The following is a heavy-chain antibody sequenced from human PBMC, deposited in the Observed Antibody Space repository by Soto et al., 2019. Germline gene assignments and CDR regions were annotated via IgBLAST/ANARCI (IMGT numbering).Heavy chain of an antibody. CDR1: GDTSTTYV. D-gene: IGHD2-21*01. Sequence: VQLVQSGAEVKKPGSSVKVSCKASGDTSTTYVTSWVRQAPGQGPEWIGGINPMSRTAKYSEKYNGRVTITADEATRTDYLDLTSLRFEDTAVYFCARGTYCGSNCFFAREYWGQGTLVTVSS. CDR2: INPMSRTA. V-gene: IGHV1-69*01. CDR3: ARGTYCGSNCFFAREY. J-gene: IGHJ4*02.